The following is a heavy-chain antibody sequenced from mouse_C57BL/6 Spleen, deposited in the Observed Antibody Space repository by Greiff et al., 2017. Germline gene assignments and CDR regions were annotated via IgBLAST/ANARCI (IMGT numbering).Heavy chain of an antibody. D-gene: IGHD2-5*01. CDR2: IHPNSGST. CDR3: ARRGDSNYDWFAY. CDR1: GYTFTSYW. J-gene: IGHJ3*01. Sequence: VQLQQPGAELVKPGASVKLSCKASGYTFTSYWMHWVKQRPGQGLEWIGMIHPNSGSTNYNEKFKSKATLTVDKSSSTAYMQLSSLTSEDSAVYYCARRGDSNYDWFAYWGQGTLVTVSA. V-gene: IGHV1-64*01.